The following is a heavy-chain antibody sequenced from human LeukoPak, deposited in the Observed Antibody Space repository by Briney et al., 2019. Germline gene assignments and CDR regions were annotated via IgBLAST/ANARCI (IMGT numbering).Heavy chain of an antibody. CDR3: ARHPLVYGNFDY. V-gene: IGHV4-4*09. CDR2: IYTSGST. Sequence: SETLSLTCTVSGGSISSYYWSWIRQPPGKGLEWIGYIYTSGSTNYNPSLKSRVTISVDTSKNQFSLKLSSVTAADTAVYYCARHPLVYGNFDYWGQGTLVTVSS. J-gene: IGHJ4*02. D-gene: IGHD1-26*01. CDR1: GGSISSYY.